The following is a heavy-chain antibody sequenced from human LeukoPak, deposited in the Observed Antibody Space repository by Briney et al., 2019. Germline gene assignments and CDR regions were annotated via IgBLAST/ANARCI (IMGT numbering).Heavy chain of an antibody. Sequence: PSETLSLTCTVSGGSISSYYWSWIRQPPGKGLEWIGYIYYSGSTNYNPSLKSRLTMSVDTSKNQFSLKLTSVTAADTAIYYCARQGGYSSSPDFWGQGSLVTVSS. CDR2: IYYSGST. CDR1: GGSISSYY. V-gene: IGHV4-59*08. D-gene: IGHD2-2*01. CDR3: ARQGGYSSSPDF. J-gene: IGHJ4*02.